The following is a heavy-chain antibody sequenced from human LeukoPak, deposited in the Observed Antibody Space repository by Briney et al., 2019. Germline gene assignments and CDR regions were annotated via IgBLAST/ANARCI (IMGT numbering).Heavy chain of an antibody. J-gene: IGHJ4*02. CDR3: APTLTYGSRSYPD. V-gene: IGHV4-38-2*02. Sequence: PSETLSLTCSVSGYSISSGYYWGWIRQPPGKGLEWIGSIHHSGNIYYNPSLKSRLTMSVDTSKNQFSLKLSSVTAADTAVYYCAPTLTYGSRSYPDWGQGTLVTVSS. CDR1: GYSISSGYY. CDR2: IHHSGNI. D-gene: IGHD3-10*01.